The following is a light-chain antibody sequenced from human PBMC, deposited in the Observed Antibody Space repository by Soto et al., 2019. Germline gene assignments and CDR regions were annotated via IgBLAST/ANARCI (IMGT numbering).Light chain of an antibody. J-gene: IGKJ4*01. CDR1: QSVGNSY. Sequence: EIVLTQSPGTLSLSPGERATLSCRASQSVGNSYLAWVQQKPGQAPRLLIYGASSRATGIPDRFSGSGSGTDLTLTISRLEPEDFAVYYCQQYVTSPLTFGGGTKVDIK. V-gene: IGKV3-20*01. CDR2: GAS. CDR3: QQYVTSPLT.